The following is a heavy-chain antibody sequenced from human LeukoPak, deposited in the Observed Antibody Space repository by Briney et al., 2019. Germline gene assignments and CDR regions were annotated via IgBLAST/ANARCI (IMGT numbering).Heavy chain of an antibody. V-gene: IGHV3-74*01. CDR3: ARGLIGPDY. D-gene: IGHD3-16*02. J-gene: IGHJ4*02. CDR2: INNDGSDT. CDR1: GFVFSTHW. Sequence: GGSLRLSCAATGFVFSTHWMHLVRQAPGQGLVWVSRINNDGSDTTYADSVTGRFTTSRDNAKNMMYLQMNSLRAEDTAVYYCARGLIGPDYWGQGTLVTVSS.